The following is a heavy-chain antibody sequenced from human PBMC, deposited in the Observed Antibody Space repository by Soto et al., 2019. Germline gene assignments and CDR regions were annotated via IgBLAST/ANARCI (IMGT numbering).Heavy chain of an antibody. CDR2: INHSGSS. Sequence: SETLSLTCAVHGGSFSGFYWTWIRQPPGKGLEWIGEINHSGSSNYNPPLKGRVTMSLDTSRNQFSLSLNSVTAADTAVYYCARMAGPWYFDLWGRGTLVTVSS. CDR1: GGSFSGFY. CDR3: ARMAGPWYFDL. J-gene: IGHJ2*01. V-gene: IGHV4-34*01.